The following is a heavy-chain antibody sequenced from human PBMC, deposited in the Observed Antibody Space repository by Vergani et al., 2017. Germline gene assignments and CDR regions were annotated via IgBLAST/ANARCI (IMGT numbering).Heavy chain of an antibody. J-gene: IGHJ5*02. D-gene: IGHD2-8*01. Sequence: QVQLQESGPGLVKPSQTLFLTCTVSGGSISSGDYYWSWIRQHPGKGLEWIGYIYYSGSTYYNPSLKSRLTISVDTSKNQFSLKLSSVTAADTAVYYCARQRPKYXTNGVCYTGWFDPWGQGTLVTVSS. CDR2: IYYSGST. CDR1: GGSISSGDYY. CDR3: ARQRPKYXTNGVCYTGWFDP. V-gene: IGHV4-31*03.